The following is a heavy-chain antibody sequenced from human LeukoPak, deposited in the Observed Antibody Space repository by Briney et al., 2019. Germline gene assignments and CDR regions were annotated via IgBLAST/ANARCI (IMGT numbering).Heavy chain of an antibody. CDR2: ISTYTGRA. CDR1: GYRFNVYD. V-gene: IGHV1-18*01. D-gene: IGHD4-23*01. CDR3: ARADGTNSGTNAFDV. J-gene: IGHJ3*01. Sequence: GASVKVSCKTSGYRFNVYDILWVRQAPGHGLDYVGWISTYTGRANYAQKFQGRVPMITDTSTSTAYLELTNLTSSDTGLYYCARADGTNSGTNAFDVWGLGTMVTAAS.